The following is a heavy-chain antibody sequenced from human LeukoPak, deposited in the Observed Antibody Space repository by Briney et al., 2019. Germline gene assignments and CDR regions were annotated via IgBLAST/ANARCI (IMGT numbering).Heavy chain of an antibody. CDR1: GFTFSNAW. J-gene: IGHJ4*02. CDR3: TTHFPPGFLRLYPSGSHYFDY. Sequence: GGSLRLSCAASGFTFSNAWMSWVRQAPGKGLEGVGRIKSKTDGGTTDYAAPVKGRFTISRDDSKNTLYLQMNSLKTEDTAVYYCTTHFPPGFLRLYPSGSHYFDYWGQGTLVTVSS. CDR2: IKSKTDGGTT. D-gene: IGHD3-3*01. V-gene: IGHV3-15*01.